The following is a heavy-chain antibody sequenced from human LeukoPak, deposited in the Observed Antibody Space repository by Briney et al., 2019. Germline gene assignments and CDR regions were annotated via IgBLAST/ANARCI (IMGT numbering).Heavy chain of an antibody. J-gene: IGHJ3*02. CDR2: IIPIFGTA. CDR1: GGTFSSYA. CDR3: ARDRGAAGKILALGAFDI. D-gene: IGHD3-10*01. Sequence: SVKVSCKASGGTFSSYAISWVRQAPGQGLEWMGGIIPIFGTANYAQKFQGRVTITADESTSTAYMEPSSPRSEDTAVYYCARDRGAAGKILALGAFDIWGQGTMVTVSS. V-gene: IGHV1-69*13.